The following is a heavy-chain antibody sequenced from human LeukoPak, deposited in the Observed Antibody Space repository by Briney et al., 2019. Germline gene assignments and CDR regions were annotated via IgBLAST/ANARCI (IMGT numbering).Heavy chain of an antibody. CDR3: ARDLYGDYALFDY. CDR1: GFTFSSYW. J-gene: IGHJ4*02. V-gene: IGHV3-7*01. D-gene: IGHD4-17*01. Sequence: PGGSLRLSCAASGFTFSSYWMSWVRQAPGKGLEWVANIKQDGSEKYYVDSVKGRFTISRDNAKNSLYLQMNSLRAEDTAVYYCARDLYGDYALFDYWGLGTLVTVSS. CDR2: IKQDGSEK.